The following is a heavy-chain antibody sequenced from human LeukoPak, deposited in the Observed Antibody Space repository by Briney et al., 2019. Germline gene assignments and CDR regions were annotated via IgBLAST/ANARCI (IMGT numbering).Heavy chain of an antibody. J-gene: IGHJ1*01. CDR2: ISSSSSTI. D-gene: IGHD3-10*01. CDR3: ARAFRGVTPQH. CDR1: GFTFSSYS. Sequence: GSLRLSCAASGFTFSSYSMNWVRQAPGKGLEWVSYISSSSSTIYYADSVKGRFTISRDNAKNSLYLQMNSLRAEDTAVYYCARAFRGVTPQHWGQGTLVTVSS. V-gene: IGHV3-48*04.